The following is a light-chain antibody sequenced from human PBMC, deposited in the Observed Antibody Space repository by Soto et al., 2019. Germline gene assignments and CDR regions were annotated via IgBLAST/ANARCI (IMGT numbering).Light chain of an antibody. V-gene: IGKV3-15*01. CDR2: GAS. CDR1: QSVSSN. CDR3: QQYNNLPYT. Sequence: EIVMTQSPATLSVSPGERATLSCRASQSVSSNLAWYQQKPGQAPRLVIYGASTRATGIPARFSGSGSGTEFTVTISSLQSEDFAVYYCQQYNNLPYTLGQGTRLEIK. J-gene: IGKJ2*01.